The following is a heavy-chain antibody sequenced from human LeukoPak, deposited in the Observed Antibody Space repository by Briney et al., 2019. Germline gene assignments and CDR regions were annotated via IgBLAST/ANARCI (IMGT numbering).Heavy chain of an antibody. CDR2: FKSKTDGGTT. V-gene: IGHV3-15*01. Sequence: GGSLRLSCAASGFTFSNAWMSWVRQAPGKGLEWVGRFKSKTDGGTTDYAAPVKGRFTISRDDSKNTLYLQVNSLKTEDTAVYYCTTEGGWSFYFDYWGQGTLVTVSS. CDR3: TTEGGWSFYFDY. J-gene: IGHJ4*02. CDR1: GFTFSNAW. D-gene: IGHD2-15*01.